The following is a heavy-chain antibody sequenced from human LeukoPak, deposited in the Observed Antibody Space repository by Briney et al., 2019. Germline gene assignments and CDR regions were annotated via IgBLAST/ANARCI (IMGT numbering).Heavy chain of an antibody. CDR3: ATNPPEYYYDSSGYYADY. CDR2: IIPIFGTA. J-gene: IGHJ4*02. Sequence: ASVKVSCKASGGTFSSYAISWVRQAPGQGLEWMGGIIPIFGTANYAQKFQGRVTITADESTSTAYMELSSLRSGDTAVYYCATNPPEYYYDSSGYYADYWGQGTLVTVSS. D-gene: IGHD3-22*01. V-gene: IGHV1-69*13. CDR1: GGTFSSYA.